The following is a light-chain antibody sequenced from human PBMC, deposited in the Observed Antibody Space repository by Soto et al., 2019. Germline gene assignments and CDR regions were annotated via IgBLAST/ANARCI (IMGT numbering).Light chain of an antibody. V-gene: IGLV1-40*01. Sequence: QSVLTQPPSLSGAPGQRVTISCSGSSSNIGAGYDVQWYRQFPGTAPKLIIYANSDRPSGVPDRFSGSKSGTSASLAITGLQAEDEADYYCQSYDSSLIVSKVFGTGTKVTVL. J-gene: IGLJ1*01. CDR2: ANS. CDR1: SSNIGAGYD. CDR3: QSYDSSLIVSKV.